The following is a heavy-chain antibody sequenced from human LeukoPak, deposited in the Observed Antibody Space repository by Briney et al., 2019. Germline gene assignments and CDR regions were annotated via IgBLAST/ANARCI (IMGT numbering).Heavy chain of an antibody. V-gene: IGHV4-4*02. CDR2: IYHSGST. CDR3: ASKQYDNSRVFDY. D-gene: IGHD3-22*01. J-gene: IGHJ4*02. CDR1: GGSISSSKW. Sequence: SGTLSLTCAVSGGSISSSKWWSWVRQPPGKGLEWIGEIYHSGSTNYNPSLKSRVTISVDKSKNQFSLKLSSVTAADTAMYYCASKQYDNSRVFDYWGQGTLVTVSS.